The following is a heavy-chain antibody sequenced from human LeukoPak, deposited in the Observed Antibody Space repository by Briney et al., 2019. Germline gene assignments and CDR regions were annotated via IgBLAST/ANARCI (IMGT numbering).Heavy chain of an antibody. CDR2: IYSGGGT. J-gene: IGHJ4*02. V-gene: IGHV3-53*01. D-gene: IGHD3-10*01. CDR1: GFTVSSNY. Sequence: PGGSLRLSCAASGFTVSSNYLSWVRQAPGKRLEWVSVIYSGGGTYYADSVKGRFTISRDNSKNTVYLQMNSLRAEDTAVYYCARGSRDGSGSYYRHFDYWGQGTLVTVSS. CDR3: ARGSRDGSGSYYRHFDY.